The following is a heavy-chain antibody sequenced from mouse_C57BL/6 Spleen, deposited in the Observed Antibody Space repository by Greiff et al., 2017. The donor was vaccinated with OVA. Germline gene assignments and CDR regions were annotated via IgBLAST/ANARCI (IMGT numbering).Heavy chain of an antibody. J-gene: IGHJ1*03. D-gene: IGHD1-1*01. Sequence: LQQSGPELVKPGASVKISCKASGYSFTGYYMNWVKQSPEKSLEWIGEINPSTGGTTYNQKFKAKATLTVDKSSSTAYMQLKSLTSEDSAVYYCARSYYGSSYGYFDVWGTGTTVTVSS. V-gene: IGHV1-42*01. CDR2: INPSTGGT. CDR3: ARSYYGSSYGYFDV. CDR1: GYSFTGYY.